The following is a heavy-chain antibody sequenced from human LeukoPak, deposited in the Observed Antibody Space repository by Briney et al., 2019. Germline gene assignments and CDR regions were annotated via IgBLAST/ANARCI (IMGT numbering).Heavy chain of an antibody. CDR1: GFTFSSYW. CDR2: IKQDGSEK. J-gene: IGHJ2*01. D-gene: IGHD3-22*01. Sequence: GGSLRLSCAASGFTFSSYWMSWVRQAPGKGLEWVANIKQDGSEKYYVDSVKGRFTISRDNAKNSLYLQMNSLRAEDTALYHCARVPDYYDSSGWYFDLWGRGTLVTVSS. CDR3: ARVPDYYDSSGWYFDL. V-gene: IGHV3-7*03.